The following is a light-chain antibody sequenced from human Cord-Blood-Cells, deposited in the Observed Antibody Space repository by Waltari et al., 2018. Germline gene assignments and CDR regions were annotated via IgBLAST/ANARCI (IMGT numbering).Light chain of an antibody. J-gene: IGLJ3*02. CDR1: SSDVGRYNL. Sequence: QSALTQPASVSGSPGQSLTLSCTGTSSDVGRYNLASWYQQHPGKAPKLKIYEGSKRPSGVSNRFSGSKSGNTASLTISGLQAEDEADYYCCSYAGSSTWVFGGGTKLTVL. CDR3: CSYAGSSTWV. CDR2: EGS. V-gene: IGLV2-23*01.